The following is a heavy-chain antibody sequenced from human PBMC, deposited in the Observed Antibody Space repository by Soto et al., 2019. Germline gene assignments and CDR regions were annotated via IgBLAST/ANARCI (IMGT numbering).Heavy chain of an antibody. CDR2: ISGSGGGT. J-gene: IGHJ6*02. D-gene: IGHD2-15*01. CDR3: AKDRLLPTAFYYYGMDV. Sequence: PGGSLRLSCAASGFTFSSYAMSWVRQAPGKRLEWVSAISGSGGGTYYADSVKGRFTISRDNSKNTLYLQMNSLRAEDTAIYYCAKDRLLPTAFYYYGMDVWGQGTTVTVSS. V-gene: IGHV3-23*01. CDR1: GFTFSSYA.